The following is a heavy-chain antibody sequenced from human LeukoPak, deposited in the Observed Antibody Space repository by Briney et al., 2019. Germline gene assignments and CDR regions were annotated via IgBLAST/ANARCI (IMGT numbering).Heavy chain of an antibody. V-gene: IGHV4-4*07. J-gene: IGHJ5*02. CDR1: GGSISSYY. CDR2: IYTSGST. Sequence: SETLSLTCTVSGGSISSYYWSWIRQPAGKGLEWIGRIYTSGSTNYNPSLKSRVTMSVDTSKNQFSLKLSSVTAADTAVYYCARIKNSSWYLHNWFDPWGQGTLVTVSS. CDR3: ARIKNSSWYLHNWFDP. D-gene: IGHD6-13*01.